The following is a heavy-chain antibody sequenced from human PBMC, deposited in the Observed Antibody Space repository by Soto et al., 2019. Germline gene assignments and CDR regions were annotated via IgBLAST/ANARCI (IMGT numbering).Heavy chain of an antibody. CDR2: ISYDGGNK. Sequence: QVQLVESGGDVVQPGRSLTLSCLASGFSFSSHGMHWIRQAPGKGLEWLAVISYDGGNKNYADSVRDRFTISRDNSKNRVFLQINSLRPEDTAVYFCARDPTGGDYWAGFQYWGQGTLVIVSS. V-gene: IGHV3-30*03. J-gene: IGHJ4*02. D-gene: IGHD4-17*01. CDR1: GFSFSSHG. CDR3: ARDPTGGDYWAGFQY.